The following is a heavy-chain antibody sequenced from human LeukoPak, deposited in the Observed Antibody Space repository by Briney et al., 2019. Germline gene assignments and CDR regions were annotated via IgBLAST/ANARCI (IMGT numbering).Heavy chain of an antibody. J-gene: IGHJ4*02. Sequence: PGGSLRLSCAASGFTVSSNYMSWVRQAPGKGLEWVSVIYSNGDTYYADSVQGRFTISRDNSKNTVYLQMNSLRVEDTAVYYCARIRYHYGIWGLGTLVTVSS. V-gene: IGHV3-53*01. CDR1: GFTVSSNY. CDR3: ARIRYHYGI. D-gene: IGHD3-16*02. CDR2: IYSNGDT.